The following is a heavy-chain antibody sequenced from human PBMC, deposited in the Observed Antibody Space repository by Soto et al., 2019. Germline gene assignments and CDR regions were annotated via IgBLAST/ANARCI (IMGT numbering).Heavy chain of an antibody. V-gene: IGHV3-23*01. J-gene: IGHJ4*02. CDR3: ANGVSNSGWTYFDY. CDR2: IDDSGGST. D-gene: IGHD6-19*01. CDR1: GLTFSNYA. Sequence: EVHLLESGGGLVQPGGSLRLSCAASGLTFSNYAMNWVRQAPGKGLEWVSVIDDSGGSTYYADSVKGRFTISRDNSKNTLYLQMNSLRVEDTAVYYCANGVSNSGWTYFDYWGQGTLGTVSS.